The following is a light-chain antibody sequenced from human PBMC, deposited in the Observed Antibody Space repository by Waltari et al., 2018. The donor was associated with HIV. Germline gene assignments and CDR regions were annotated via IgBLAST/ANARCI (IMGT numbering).Light chain of an antibody. CDR3: GADHGSGSNFVYV. Sequence: QPVLTQPPSASASLGASVPLTCTLSRGYRNYTVDWYQQRPGKGPGCGVRVGAGGVGVSRWDGIPDRLPVLGSGLNRHLTIKNIQEEDEGDYHCGADHGSGSNFVYVFGTGTKVTVL. J-gene: IGLJ1*01. CDR1: RGYRNYT. CDR2: VGAGGVGV. V-gene: IGLV9-49*01.